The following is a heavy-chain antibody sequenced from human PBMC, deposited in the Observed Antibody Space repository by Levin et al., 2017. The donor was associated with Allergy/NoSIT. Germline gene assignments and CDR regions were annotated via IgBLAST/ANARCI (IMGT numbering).Heavy chain of an antibody. CDR3: VIAGTGDYFDY. CDR2: IYPGDSDT. D-gene: IGHD6-13*01. J-gene: IGHJ4*02. Sequence: GESLKISCKGSGYSFTSYWIGWVRQMPGKGLEWMGIIYPGDSDTRSSSSFQGQVTITADKSISTVYLQWSSLKASDTAMYYCVIAGTGDYFDYWGQGTLVTVSS. CDR1: GYSFTSYW. V-gene: IGHV5-51*01.